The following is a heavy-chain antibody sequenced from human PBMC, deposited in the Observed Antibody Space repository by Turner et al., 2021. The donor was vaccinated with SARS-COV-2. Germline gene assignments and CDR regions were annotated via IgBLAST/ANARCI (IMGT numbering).Heavy chain of an antibody. D-gene: IGHD3-22*01. J-gene: IGHJ5*02. CDR2: IIPIFGTA. CDR3: ARARGVDYYDSSGQRFDP. Sequence: QVQLVQSGAEVKKPGSSVKVSCKASGGTFNTYAISWVRQAPGQGLEWMVGIIPIFGTANYAQKFQGRVTITADESTSTAYMELSSLRSEDTAVYYCARARGVDYYDSSGQRFDPWGQGTLVTVSS. V-gene: IGHV1-69*01. CDR1: GGTFNTYA.